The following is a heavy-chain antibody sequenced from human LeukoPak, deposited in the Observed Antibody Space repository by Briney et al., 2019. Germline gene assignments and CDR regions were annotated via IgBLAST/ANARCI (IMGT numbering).Heavy chain of an antibody. V-gene: IGHV4-59*01. CDR3: ARGGDCSGGSCYFFDY. CDR2: IYYSGST. J-gene: IGHJ4*02. Sequence: LETLSLTCTVSGGSLSSYYWSWIRQPPGKGLEWIGYIYYSGSTNYNPSLKSRVTISVDTSKNQFSLKLSSVTAADTAVYYCARGGDCSGGSCYFFDYWGQGTLVTVSS. CDR1: GGSLSSYY. D-gene: IGHD2-15*01.